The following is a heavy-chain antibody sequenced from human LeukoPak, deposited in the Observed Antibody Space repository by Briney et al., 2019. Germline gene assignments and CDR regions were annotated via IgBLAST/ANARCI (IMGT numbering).Heavy chain of an antibody. CDR2: INPNSGGT. CDR3: VRDNGYNLENWFDP. CDR1: GYTFTGYY. Sequence: ASVKVSCKASGYTFTGYYMHWVRQAPGQGLERMGWINPNSGGTNYAQKFQGRVTITADESTSTAYMELSSLRSEDTAVYYCVRDNGYNLENWFDPWGQGTLVTVSS. V-gene: IGHV1-2*02. J-gene: IGHJ5*02. D-gene: IGHD5-24*01.